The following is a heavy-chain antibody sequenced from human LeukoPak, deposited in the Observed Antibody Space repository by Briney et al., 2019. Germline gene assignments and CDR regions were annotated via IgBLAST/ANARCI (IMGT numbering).Heavy chain of an antibody. V-gene: IGHV1-2*02. CDR1: GYTFTGQY. Sequence: ASVKVSCKASGYTFTGQYLYWARQTPGQGLEWMGWINPKTGDTDSAQNFQGRVTMTRDTSITTVYMELSSQTSDDTAVYYCARGYYGMDVWGQGTTVTVSS. J-gene: IGHJ6*02. CDR2: INPKTGDT. CDR3: ARGYYGMDV.